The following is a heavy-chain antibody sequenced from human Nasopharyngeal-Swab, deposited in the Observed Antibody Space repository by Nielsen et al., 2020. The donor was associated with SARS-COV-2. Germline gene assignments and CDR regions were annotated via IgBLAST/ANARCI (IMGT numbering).Heavy chain of an antibody. Sequence: GESLKISCTASGFTFSGYAMNWVRQAPGEGLQWVAGILGGGSDKFYAESVMGRFTISRDNSKNTLYLQMNSLRAEDTATYYCAKDRLPDGAWDIDYWGQGTPVTVSP. D-gene: IGHD2-21*02. J-gene: IGHJ4*02. CDR1: GFTFSGYA. CDR2: ILGGGSDK. CDR3: AKDRLPDGAWDIDY. V-gene: IGHV3-23*01.